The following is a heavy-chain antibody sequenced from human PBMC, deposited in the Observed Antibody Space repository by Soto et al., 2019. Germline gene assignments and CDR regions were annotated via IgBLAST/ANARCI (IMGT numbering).Heavy chain of an antibody. V-gene: IGHV3-15*01. CDR1: GFTFSNAW. CDR2: IKSKTDGGTT. J-gene: IGHJ6*02. Sequence: GGSLRLSCAASGFTFSNAWMSWVRQAPGKGLEWVGRIKSKTDGGTTDYAAPVKGRFTISRDDSKNTLYLQMNSLKTEDTAVYYCTTDDLGATGYYYYGMDVWGQGTTVTVSS. D-gene: IGHD1-26*01. CDR3: TTDDLGATGYYYYGMDV.